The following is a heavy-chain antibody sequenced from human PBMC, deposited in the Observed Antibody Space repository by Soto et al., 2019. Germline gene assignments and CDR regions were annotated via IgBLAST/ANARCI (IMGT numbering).Heavy chain of an antibody. V-gene: IGHV1-58*01. J-gene: IGHJ3*01. Sequence: SVKVSCRSSGFTFTNSAVQWVRQARGQRLEWIGWIVAGSGIRNYAQKFQDRLTLTRDMSTSTAYMELSSLTSDDTAVYYCTTEPDSNPLRGWGQGTMVTVSS. CDR3: TTEPDSNPLRG. CDR1: GFTFTNSA. CDR2: IVAGSGIR. D-gene: IGHD3-22*01.